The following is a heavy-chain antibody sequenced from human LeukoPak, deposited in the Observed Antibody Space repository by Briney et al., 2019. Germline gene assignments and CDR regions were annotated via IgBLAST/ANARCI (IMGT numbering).Heavy chain of an antibody. CDR3: AKDSVYDSSESNWFDP. J-gene: IGHJ5*02. V-gene: IGHV3-23*01. CDR2: ISGSGGST. D-gene: IGHD3-22*01. Sequence: PGGSLRLSCAASGFTFSSYAMSWVRQAPGKGLEWVSAISGSGGSTYYADSVKGRFTISRDNSKNTLYLQMNSLRAEDTAVYYCAKDSVYDSSESNWFDPWGQGTLVTVSS. CDR1: GFTFSSYA.